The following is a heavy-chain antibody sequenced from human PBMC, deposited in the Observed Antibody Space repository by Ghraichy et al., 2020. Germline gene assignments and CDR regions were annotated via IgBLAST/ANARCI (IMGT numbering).Heavy chain of an antibody. J-gene: IGHJ3*02. CDR2: IYYSGST. D-gene: IGHD6-13*01. CDR1: GGSISSYY. CDR3: ARWAAAGTKTPNDAFDI. V-gene: IGHV4-59*01. Sequence: SETLSLTCTVSGGSISSYYWSWIRQPPGKGLEWIGYIYYSGSTNYNPSLKSRVTISVDTSKNQFSLKLSSVTAADTAVYYCARWAAAGTKTPNDAFDIWGQGTMVTVSS.